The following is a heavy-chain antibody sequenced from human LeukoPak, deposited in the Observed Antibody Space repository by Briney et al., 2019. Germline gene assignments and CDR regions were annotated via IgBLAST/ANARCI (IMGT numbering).Heavy chain of an antibody. Sequence: PGGSLRLSCETSAFTPKNYWMSWLRRAPGKGLEWVSRSKYDGSNAMYAESVKGRFTISRENARGTLYLQMNSLRVDDTAVYYCAKSDWFDPCGRGILVTVSS. CDR2: SKYDGSNA. CDR1: AFTPKNYW. J-gene: IGHJ5*02. V-gene: IGHV3-74*03. CDR3: AKSDWFDP.